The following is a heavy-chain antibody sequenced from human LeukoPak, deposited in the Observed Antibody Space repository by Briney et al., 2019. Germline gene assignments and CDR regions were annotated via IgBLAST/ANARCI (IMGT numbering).Heavy chain of an antibody. V-gene: IGHV3-30*04. CDR3: ARETSLKDWFDP. CDR1: GFTFSSYA. J-gene: IGHJ5*02. CDR2: ISYDGSNK. Sequence: GGSLRLSCAASGFTFSSYAMHWVRQAPGKGLEWVAVISYDGSNKYYADSVKGRFTISRDNSKNTLYLQMNSLRAEDTAVYYCARETSLKDWFDPWGQGTLVTVSS.